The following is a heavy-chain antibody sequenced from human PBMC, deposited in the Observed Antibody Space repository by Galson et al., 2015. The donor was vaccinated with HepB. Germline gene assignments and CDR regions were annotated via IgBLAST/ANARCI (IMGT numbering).Heavy chain of an antibody. Sequence: SVKVSCKASGYTFTGYYMHWVRQAPGQGLEWMGWINPNSGGTNYAQKFQGRVTMTRDTSISTAYMELSRLRSDDTAVYYCARDNDYGDYSWFDPWGQGTTVTVSS. V-gene: IGHV1-2*02. CDR3: ARDNDYGDYSWFDP. CDR2: INPNSGGT. CDR1: GYTFTGYY. J-gene: IGHJ5*01. D-gene: IGHD4-17*01.